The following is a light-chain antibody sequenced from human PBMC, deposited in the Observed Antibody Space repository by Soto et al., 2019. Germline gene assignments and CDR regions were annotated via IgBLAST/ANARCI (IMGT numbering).Light chain of an antibody. Sequence: DIQMTQSPSSLSASVGDRVTITCRASQSISSYLNWYQQKPGKAPKLLIYAASSLQSGVPSRFSGSGSGTDVTLTSSSLQPEDFATYYCQQSYSTLYPFGQGTKLEIK. J-gene: IGKJ2*01. V-gene: IGKV1-39*01. CDR3: QQSYSTLYP. CDR2: AAS. CDR1: QSISSY.